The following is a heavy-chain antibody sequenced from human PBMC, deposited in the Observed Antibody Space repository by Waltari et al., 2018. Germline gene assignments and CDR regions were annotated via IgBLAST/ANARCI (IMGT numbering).Heavy chain of an antibody. CDR2: IYPYNGNT. Sequence: QLVQSGAEVKKPGASVKVSFKASGYIFSNYGITWVRKAPGQGLEWMGWIYPYNGNTKYEQNFQGRVTMTTDTSTTTAYMEIRSLRSDDTAIYYCARDDVDSSNFGGFWGQGTLVTVSS. CDR1: GYIFSNYG. V-gene: IGHV1-18*01. CDR3: ARDDVDSSNFGGF. J-gene: IGHJ4*02. D-gene: IGHD6-13*01.